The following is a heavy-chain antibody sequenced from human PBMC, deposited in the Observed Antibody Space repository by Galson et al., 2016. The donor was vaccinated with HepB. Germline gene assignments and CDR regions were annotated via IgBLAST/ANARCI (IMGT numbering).Heavy chain of an antibody. Sequence: SLRLSCAASGFTFRDYAMNWVRQAPGKGLQWVSTISGSGDNTYYGDSVKGRFAVSRDNSKNTLSLQLSSLGAEDTAVYYCVRSNSADYWGQGVLVTVTS. V-gene: IGHV3-23*01. CDR1: GFTFRDYA. CDR2: ISGSGDNT. CDR3: VRSNSADY. J-gene: IGHJ4*02. D-gene: IGHD4-23*01.